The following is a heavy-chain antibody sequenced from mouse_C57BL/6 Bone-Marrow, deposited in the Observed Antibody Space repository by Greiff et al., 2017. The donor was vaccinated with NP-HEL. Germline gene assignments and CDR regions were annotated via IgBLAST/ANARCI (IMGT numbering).Heavy chain of an antibody. D-gene: IGHD1-1*01. Sequence: QVQLKQPGAELVKPGASVKLSCKASGYTFTTYWMQWVKQRPGQGLEWIGEIDPSDSYTNYNQKFKGKATLTVDTSSSTANMQLSSLTSEDSAVYYGARKAYYGRSYEFAYWGQGTLVTGSA. J-gene: IGHJ3*01. CDR3: ARKAYYGRSYEFAY. CDR1: GYTFTTYW. CDR2: IDPSDSYT. V-gene: IGHV1-50*01.